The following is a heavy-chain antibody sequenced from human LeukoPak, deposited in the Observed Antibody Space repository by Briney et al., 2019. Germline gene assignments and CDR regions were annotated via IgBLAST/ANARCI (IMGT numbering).Heavy chain of an antibody. CDR1: GFTFSSYG. V-gene: IGHV3-30*02. Sequence: GGSLRLSCAASGFTFSSYGMHWVRQAPGKGLEWVAFIRYDGSNKYYADSVKGRFTISRDNSKNTLYLQMNSLRAEDTAVYYCARPQGWPLSGMDVWGQGTTVTVSS. D-gene: IGHD6-19*01. CDR3: ARPQGWPLSGMDV. CDR2: IRYDGSNK. J-gene: IGHJ6*02.